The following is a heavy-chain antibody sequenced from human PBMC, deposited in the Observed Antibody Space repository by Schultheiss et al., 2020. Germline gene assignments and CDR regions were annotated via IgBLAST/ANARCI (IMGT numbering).Heavy chain of an antibody. CDR1: GGSFSGYY. D-gene: IGHD3-10*01. Sequence: SQTLSLTCAVYGGSFSGYYWSWIRQPPGKGLEWIGEINHSGSTNYNPSLKSRVTISGDTSKNQFSLKMSSVTAADTAVYYCARELRYYGSGSYYTQLDYWGQGTLVTVSS. CDR2: INHSGST. V-gene: IGHV4-34*01. CDR3: ARELRYYGSGSYYTQLDY. J-gene: IGHJ4*02.